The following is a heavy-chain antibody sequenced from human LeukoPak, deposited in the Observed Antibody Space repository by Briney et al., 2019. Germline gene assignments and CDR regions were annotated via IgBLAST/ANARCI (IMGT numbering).Heavy chain of an antibody. D-gene: IGHD1-26*01. J-gene: IGHJ5*02. Sequence: GGSLRLSCTASGFTFGDYAMSWVRQAPGKGLEWVGFIRSKACGGTTEYAASVKGRFTISRDDSKSIAYLQMNSLKTEDTAVYYCTRDPIVGATYWFDPWGQGTLVTVSS. CDR1: GFTFGDYA. V-gene: IGHV3-49*04. CDR2: IRSKACGGTT. CDR3: TRDPIVGATYWFDP.